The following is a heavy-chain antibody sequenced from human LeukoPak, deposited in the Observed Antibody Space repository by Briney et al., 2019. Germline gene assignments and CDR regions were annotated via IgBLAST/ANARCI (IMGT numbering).Heavy chain of an antibody. V-gene: IGHV3-74*01. CDR2: INSDGNSA. D-gene: IGHD2-8*02. Sequence: GGSLRLSCAASGFTFSSYWMHWVRQAPGKGLVWVSRINSDGNSAGYADSVKGRFTVSRDNAKNTLYLQMNSLRAEDTAVYYCARDQIYCTGGYCYFDYWGQGTLVTVSS. J-gene: IGHJ4*02. CDR1: GFTFSSYW. CDR3: ARDQIYCTGGYCYFDY.